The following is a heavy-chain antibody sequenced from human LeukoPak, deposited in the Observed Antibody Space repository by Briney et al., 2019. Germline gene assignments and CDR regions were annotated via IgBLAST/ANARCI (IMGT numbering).Heavy chain of an antibody. J-gene: IGHJ4*02. D-gene: IGHD3-16*02. Sequence: ASVKVSCXASGYSFSTYVINWVRQAHGQGLEWMAWISAYNGNTNYAQKFQGRVTMTTDTSTSTVHMELRSLRSDDTAVYYCAREGSVWGSYHYFEYWGQGSLVTVSS. CDR2: ISAYNGNT. CDR1: GYSFSTYV. V-gene: IGHV1-18*01. CDR3: AREGSVWGSYHYFEY.